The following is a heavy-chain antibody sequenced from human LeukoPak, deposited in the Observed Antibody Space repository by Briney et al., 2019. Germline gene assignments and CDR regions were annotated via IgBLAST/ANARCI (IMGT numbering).Heavy chain of an antibody. V-gene: IGHV4-34*01. J-gene: IGHJ4*02. D-gene: IGHD1-14*01. CDR3: ARDGFVGTYDY. CDR2: INHSGST. Sequence: SETLSLTCAVYGGSFSGYYWTWIRQPPGKGLEWIGEINHSGSTNYNPSLKSRVTISVDTSKNQFSLKLSSVTAADTAVYYCARDGFVGTYDYWGQGTLVTVSS. CDR1: GGSFSGYY.